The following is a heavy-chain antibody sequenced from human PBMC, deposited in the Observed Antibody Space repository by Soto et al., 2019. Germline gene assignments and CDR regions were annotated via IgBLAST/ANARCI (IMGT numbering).Heavy chain of an antibody. CDR3: AHRPAYCSGGTCYAAFDY. J-gene: IGHJ4*02. Sequence: QITLKESGPTLVKPTQTLTLTCTFSGFSLSTSGVGVGWIRQPPGKALEWLALIYWDDDKRYSPSLKSRLTSTKDTSKTPVVITRTNMDPVDTATYYCAHRPAYCSGGTCYAAFDYWGQGTLVTVSS. V-gene: IGHV2-5*02. D-gene: IGHD2-15*01. CDR2: IYWDDDK. CDR1: GFSLSTSGVG.